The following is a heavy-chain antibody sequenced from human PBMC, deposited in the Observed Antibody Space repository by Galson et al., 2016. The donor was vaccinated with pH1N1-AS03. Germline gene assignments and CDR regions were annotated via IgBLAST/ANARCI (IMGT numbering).Heavy chain of an antibody. Sequence: SVKVSCKASGGSFSTYAITWVRQAPGQGLEWMGGIIPVFDTPNYAQKFQGRVTITADEPRNTAYMELSSLRSADTAVYYCAREATIFGVAGLHMDVWGQGTTVTVSS. CDR3: AREATIFGVAGLHMDV. CDR2: IIPVFDTP. D-gene: IGHD3-3*01. V-gene: IGHV1-69*13. CDR1: GGSFSTYA. J-gene: IGHJ6*02.